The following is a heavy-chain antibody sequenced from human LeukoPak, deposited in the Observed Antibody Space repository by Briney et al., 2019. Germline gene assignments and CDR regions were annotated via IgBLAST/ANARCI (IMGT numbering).Heavy chain of an antibody. Sequence: PGRSLRLSCAASGFTFSSYGMHWVRQAPGKGLEWVAVISYDGSTKYYADSVKGRFTISRDNSKNTLYLQMNSLRAVDTAVYYCAKELDHSSSWPRGFHYWGQGTLVTVSS. CDR1: GFTFSSYG. CDR2: ISYDGSTK. V-gene: IGHV3-30*18. D-gene: IGHD6-13*01. J-gene: IGHJ4*02. CDR3: AKELDHSSSWPRGFHY.